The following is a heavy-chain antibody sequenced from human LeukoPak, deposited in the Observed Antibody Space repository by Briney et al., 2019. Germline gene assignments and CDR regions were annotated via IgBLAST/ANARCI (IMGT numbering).Heavy chain of an antibody. Sequence: ASVKVSCKASGYTFSNYLIHWVRQAPGQGLEWMGWISGDNGNTNYAQKFQDRVTMTTDTSTSTAYMELTSLRSDDTAVYYCARAYCSSNSCPTERYWYLDLWGRGTLVTVSS. D-gene: IGHD2-2*01. CDR2: ISGDNGNT. CDR1: GYTFSNYL. J-gene: IGHJ2*01. CDR3: ARAYCSSNSCPTERYWYLDL. V-gene: IGHV1-18*01.